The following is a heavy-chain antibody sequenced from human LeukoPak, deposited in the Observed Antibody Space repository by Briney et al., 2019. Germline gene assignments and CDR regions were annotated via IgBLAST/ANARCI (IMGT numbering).Heavy chain of an antibody. CDR2: IRYDGGNK. Sequence: PGGSLRLSCAASGFTFSSYGMHWVRQAPGKGLEWVAFIRYDGGNKYYADSVKGRFTISRDNSKNTLYLQMNSLRAEDTAVYYCAKDGADSSGYYCMHYWGQGTLVTVSS. D-gene: IGHD3-22*01. CDR1: GFTFSSYG. J-gene: IGHJ4*02. V-gene: IGHV3-30*02. CDR3: AKDGADSSGYYCMHY.